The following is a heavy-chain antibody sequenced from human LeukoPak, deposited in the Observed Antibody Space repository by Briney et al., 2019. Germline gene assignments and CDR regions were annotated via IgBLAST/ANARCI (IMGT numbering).Heavy chain of an antibody. CDR1: GGSISSGGHY. V-gene: IGHV4-31*03. D-gene: IGHD3-10*01. Sequence: SQTLSLTCTVSGGSISSGGHYWSWIRQHPGKGLEWIGYIYYSGSPYYNPSLKSRVTISVDTSKNQFSLKLSSVTAADTAVYYCARDSATGWYGSGSSNPYYFDYWGQGTLVTVSS. J-gene: IGHJ4*02. CDR3: ARDSATGWYGSGSSNPYYFDY. CDR2: IYYSGSP.